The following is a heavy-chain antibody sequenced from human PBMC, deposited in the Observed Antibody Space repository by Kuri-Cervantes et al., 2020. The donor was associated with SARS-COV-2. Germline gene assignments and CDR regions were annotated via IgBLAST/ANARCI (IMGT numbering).Heavy chain of an antibody. J-gene: IGHJ3*02. CDR1: GFTFSSYA. CDR3: ARHGGWYGVAFDI. V-gene: IGHV3-30-3*01. D-gene: IGHD2-15*01. CDR2: ISYDGSNK. Sequence: GGSLRLSCAASGFTFSSYAMHWVRQAPGKGLEWVAVISYDGSNKYYADSVKGRFTISRDNSKNTLYLQMNSLRADDTAVYYCARHGGWYGVAFDIWGQGTMVTVSS.